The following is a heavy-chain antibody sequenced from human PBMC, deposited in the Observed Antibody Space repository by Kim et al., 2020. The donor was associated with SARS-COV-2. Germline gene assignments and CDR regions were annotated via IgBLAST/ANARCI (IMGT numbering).Heavy chain of an antibody. J-gene: IGHJ6*02. CDR3: ARDRWNYYDSSGYQNYYGMDV. Sequence: GGSLRLSCAASGFTFSNYWMHWVRQVPGMGLVWVSCINSDGSSTSYADSVKGRFTISRDNAKNTLYLQMNSLRAEDTAVYYCARDRWNYYDSSGYQNYYGMDVWGQGTTGTVSS. CDR1: GFTFSNYW. V-gene: IGHV3-74*01. D-gene: IGHD3-22*01. CDR2: INSDGSST.